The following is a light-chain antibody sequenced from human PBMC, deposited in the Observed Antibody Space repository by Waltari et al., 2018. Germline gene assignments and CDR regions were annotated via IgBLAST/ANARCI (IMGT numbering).Light chain of an antibody. J-gene: IGLJ3*02. CDR3: FSYAGSRNWV. V-gene: IGLV2-23*02. Sequence: QSALTQAASVSGSPGQSITMSCTGTNSDVGSYNLVSWYQQNPGEAPKLMIFEVTKRPSGVASLFSGSKSGNTASLTISGLQAEDEAHYYCFSYAGSRNWVFGGGTKLTVL. CDR2: EVT. CDR1: NSDVGSYNL.